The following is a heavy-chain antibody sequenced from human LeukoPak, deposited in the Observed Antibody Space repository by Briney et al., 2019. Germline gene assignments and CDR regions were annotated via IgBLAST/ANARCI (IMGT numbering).Heavy chain of an antibody. V-gene: IGHV3-23*01. Sequence: GGSLRLSCAASGFTVSKNYMSWVRQAPGKGLEWVAGISDRGGSTNYADSVKGRFTISRDNPKNTLYLQMNSLRSEDTAVYFCAKRGVVIRAVLVVGFHKEAYYFDSWGQGALVTVSS. J-gene: IGHJ4*02. CDR1: GFTVSKNY. CDR3: AKRGVVIRAVLVVGFHKEAYYFDS. D-gene: IGHD2-15*01. CDR2: ISDRGGST.